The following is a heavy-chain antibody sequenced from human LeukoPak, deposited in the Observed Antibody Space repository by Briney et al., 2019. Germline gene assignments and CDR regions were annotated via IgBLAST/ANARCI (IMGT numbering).Heavy chain of an antibody. CDR3: ARGRSFRLLVVPAAIGNGNGYGMDV. V-gene: IGHV4-4*02. D-gene: IGHD2-2*01. Sequence: MTGGSLRLSCVASGFTFSSYWMTWVRQAPGKGLEWIGEIYHSGSTNYNPSLKSRVTISVDKSKNQFSLKLSSVTAADTAVYYCARGRSFRLLVVPAAIGNGNGYGMDVWGQGTTVTVSS. J-gene: IGHJ6*02. CDR2: IYHSGST. CDR1: GFTFSSYW.